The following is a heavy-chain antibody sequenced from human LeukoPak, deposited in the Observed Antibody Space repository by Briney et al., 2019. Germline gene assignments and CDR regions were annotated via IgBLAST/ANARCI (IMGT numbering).Heavy chain of an antibody. J-gene: IGHJ4*02. D-gene: IGHD3-9*01. CDR3: TTEVNYDILTGSSYYFDY. Sequence: GGSLRLSCAASGFTFSNAWMSWVRQAPGKGLEWVGRIKSKTDGGITDYAAPVKGRFTISRDDSKNTLYLQMNSLKTEDTAVYYCTTEVNYDILTGSSYYFDYWGQGTLVTVSS. CDR2: IKSKTDGGIT. V-gene: IGHV3-15*01. CDR1: GFTFSNAW.